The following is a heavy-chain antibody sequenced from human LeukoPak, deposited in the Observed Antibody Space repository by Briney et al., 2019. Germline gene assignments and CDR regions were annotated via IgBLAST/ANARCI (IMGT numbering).Heavy chain of an antibody. Sequence: PGGSLRLSCAASGITFSSYWMHWVRQAPGKGLEWVSAITGSGGSTYFADSVKGRFTISRDNSKNTLYLQMNSLRAEDTAVYYCARGYGSGSHSYFDYWGQGTLVTVSS. CDR3: ARGYGSGSHSYFDY. CDR2: ITGSGGST. D-gene: IGHD3-10*01. CDR1: GITFSSYW. V-gene: IGHV3-23*01. J-gene: IGHJ4*02.